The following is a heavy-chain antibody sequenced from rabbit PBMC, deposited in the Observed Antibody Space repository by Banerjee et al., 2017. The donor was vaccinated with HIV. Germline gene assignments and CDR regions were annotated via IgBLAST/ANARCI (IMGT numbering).Heavy chain of an antibody. CDR2: IYTGSSGRT. D-gene: IGHD4-1*01. CDR3: ARDLTDVIGWNFGW. J-gene: IGHJ6*01. Sequence: QSLEESGGGLVQPEGSLTLTCKASGFDFSSNAMCWVRQAPGKGLEWIACIYTGSSGRTDYASWAKGRFTISKASSTTVTLQVTSLTAADTATYFCARDLTDVIGWNFGWWGPGTLVTVS. V-gene: IGHV1S40*01. CDR1: GFDFSSNA.